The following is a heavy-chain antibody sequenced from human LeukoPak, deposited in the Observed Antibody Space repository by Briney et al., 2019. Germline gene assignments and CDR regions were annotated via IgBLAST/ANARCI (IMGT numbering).Heavy chain of an antibody. D-gene: IGHD6-19*01. Sequence: GSLRLSCAASGFTLSHYNMNWVHQTPGKGLEWVSSISSTSSYIYYADSAKGRFTISRDNAKNSLYLQMHSLGAEDTAVYYCARDRSSDWHFDYWGQGTLVTVSS. V-gene: IGHV3-21*06. CDR3: ARDRSSDWHFDY. CDR1: GFTLSHYN. J-gene: IGHJ4*02. CDR2: ISSTSSYI.